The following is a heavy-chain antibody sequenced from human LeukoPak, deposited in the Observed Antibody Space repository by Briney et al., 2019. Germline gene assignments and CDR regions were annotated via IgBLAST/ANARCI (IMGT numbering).Heavy chain of an antibody. J-gene: IGHJ4*02. CDR2: IYPGDSDT. CDR3: ARLGTSATYFEF. Sequence: GESLKISCKGSGYSFIRNWIGWVRQMPGKGLEWMAIIYPGDSDTRYSPSFQGQVTISADKSISTAYLQWSSLTASDTAMYYCARLGTSATYFEFWGQGTLLTVSS. V-gene: IGHV5-51*01. CDR1: GYSFIRNW.